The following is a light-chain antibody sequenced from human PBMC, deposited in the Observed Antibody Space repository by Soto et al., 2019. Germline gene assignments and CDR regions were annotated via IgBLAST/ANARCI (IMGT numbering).Light chain of an antibody. V-gene: IGLV2-8*01. Sequence: QSVLTQHPSASGSPGQSVTISCTGTSSDVGGYKYVSWYQQHPGKAPKLMIFEVNKRPSGVPDRFSGSKSGNTASLTVSGLQAEDEADYYCSSYAGINNLGVFGTGTKVTVL. CDR1: SSDVGGYKY. CDR3: SSYAGINNLGV. J-gene: IGLJ1*01. CDR2: EVN.